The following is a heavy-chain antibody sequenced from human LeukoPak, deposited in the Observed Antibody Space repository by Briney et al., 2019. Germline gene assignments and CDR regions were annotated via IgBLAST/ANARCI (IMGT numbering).Heavy chain of an antibody. D-gene: IGHD5-24*01. CDR2: IYSGGST. CDR1: GFTVSSNY. Sequence: GGSLRLSCAASGFTVSSNYMSWVRQAPGKGLEWVSVIYSGGSTYYADSVKGRFTISRHNSKNTLYLQMNSLRAEDTAVYYCARGIEMATIPYYCYGMDVWGHGTTVTVSS. CDR3: ARGIEMATIPYYCYGMDV. V-gene: IGHV3-53*04. J-gene: IGHJ6*02.